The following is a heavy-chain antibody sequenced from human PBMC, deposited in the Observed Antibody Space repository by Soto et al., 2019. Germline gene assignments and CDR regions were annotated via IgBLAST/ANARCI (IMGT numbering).Heavy chain of an antibody. CDR2: ISSGSSTT. Sequence: EVQLVESGGDLVQTGGSLRLSCAASGFTFSSYSMNWVRQAPGKGLEWISYISSGSSTTYYADSVKGRFTISRDNAKSSLYLQMNSLRDEDTAVYYCARSTLAYNSGWSYWGQGTLVTVSS. CDR1: GFTFSSYS. V-gene: IGHV3-48*02. CDR3: ARSTLAYNSGWSY. D-gene: IGHD6-19*01. J-gene: IGHJ4*02.